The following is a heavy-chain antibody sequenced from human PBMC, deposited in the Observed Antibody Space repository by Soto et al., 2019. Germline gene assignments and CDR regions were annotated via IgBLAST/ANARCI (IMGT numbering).Heavy chain of an antibody. CDR1: GDSISTVDYF. D-gene: IGHD2-15*01. Sequence: SETLSLTCSVSGDSISTVDYFWAWIRQPPGQALEYIGYIYKSTTTYYNPSFEGRVAISLDTSKSQFSLTVTSVTAADTAVYFCARGRYCLTGRCFPNWFDSWDRGTRVTVCS. V-gene: IGHV4-30-4*01. J-gene: IGHJ5*01. CDR3: ARGRYCLTGRCFPNWFDS. CDR2: IYKSTTT.